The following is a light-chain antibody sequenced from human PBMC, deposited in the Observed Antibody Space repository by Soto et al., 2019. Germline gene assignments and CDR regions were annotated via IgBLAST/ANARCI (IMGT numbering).Light chain of an antibody. CDR1: QSVSSK. J-gene: IGKJ5*01. Sequence: EIVMTQSPATLSVSPGERAALSCRASQSVSSKLAWYRQRPGQAPRLVIYDTSTRATGVPARFSGSGSGTEFTLTISSLQSEDFAVYFCQRYGSSPLITFGQGTRLEIK. V-gene: IGKV3-15*01. CDR2: DTS. CDR3: QRYGSSPLIT.